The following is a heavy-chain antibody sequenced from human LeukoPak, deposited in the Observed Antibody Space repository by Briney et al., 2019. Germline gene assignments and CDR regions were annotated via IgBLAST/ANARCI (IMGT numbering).Heavy chain of an antibody. J-gene: IGHJ4*02. CDR3: ARGLGLGGHDY. CDR2: IIPILGTA. V-gene: IGHV1-69*13. Sequence: GASVKVSCKASGGTFSSYAISWVRQAPGQGLEWMGGIIPILGTANYAQKFQGRVTITADESTSTAYMELSSLRSEDTAVYYCARGLGLGGHDYWGQGTLVTVSS. D-gene: IGHD2-15*01. CDR1: GGTFSSYA.